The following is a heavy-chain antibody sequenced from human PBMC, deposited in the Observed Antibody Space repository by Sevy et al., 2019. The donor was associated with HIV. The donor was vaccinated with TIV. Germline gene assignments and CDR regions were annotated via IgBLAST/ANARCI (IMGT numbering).Heavy chain of an antibody. Sequence: GGSLRLSCAASGFTFSKYSMCWVRQPPGMGLEWVSTLSFGCGEINHADSVKGRFTISRDNSKNSLYLQMNNLRAEDTAVYYCAREGCTKPHDYWGQRTLVTVSS. CDR1: GFTFSKYS. CDR3: AREGCTKPHDY. V-gene: IGHV3-23*01. CDR2: LSFGCGEI. D-gene: IGHD2-8*01. J-gene: IGHJ4*02.